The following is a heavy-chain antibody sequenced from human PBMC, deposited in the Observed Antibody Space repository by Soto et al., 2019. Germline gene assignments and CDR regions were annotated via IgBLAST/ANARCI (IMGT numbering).Heavy chain of an antibody. J-gene: IGHJ6*02. CDR2: MNPNSGNT. CDR3: ARDGVDTATGYYYGMDV. V-gene: IGHV1-8*01. CDR1: GYTFTSYD. D-gene: IGHD5-18*01. Sequence: GASVKVSCKASGYTFTSYDINWVRQATGQGLEWMGWMNPNSGNTGYAQKFQGRVTMTRNASISTAYMELRSLRSDDTAVYYCARDGVDTATGYYYGMDVWGQGTTVTVSS.